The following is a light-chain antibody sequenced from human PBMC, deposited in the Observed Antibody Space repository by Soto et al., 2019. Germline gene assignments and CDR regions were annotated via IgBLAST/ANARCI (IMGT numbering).Light chain of an antibody. CDR2: DVT. CDR3: SSYTSISTYV. J-gene: IGLJ1*01. V-gene: IGLV2-14*01. CDR1: SSDVGGYNF. Sequence: QSVLTQPASVSGSPGQSITISCTGTSSDVGGYNFVSWYQQHPDKAPKPMIYDVTNRPSGVSNRFSGSKSGNTASLTISGLQAEDEADYYCSSYTSISTYVFGTGTRSPS.